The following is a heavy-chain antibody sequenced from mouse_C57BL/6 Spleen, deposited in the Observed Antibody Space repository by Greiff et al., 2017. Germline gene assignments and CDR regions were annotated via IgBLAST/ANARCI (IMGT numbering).Heavy chain of an antibody. J-gene: IGHJ2*01. CDR2: IHPNSGST. CDR3: ARSYYGSFYIDY. Sequence: QVQLQQPGAELVKPGASVKLSCKASGYTFTSYWLHWVKQRPGQGLEWIGMIHPNSGSTYYNAKFKSKATLTVDKSSSTAYMRLSSLTSEDSAVYYCARSYYGSFYIDYWGQGTTLTGSS. V-gene: IGHV1-64*01. D-gene: IGHD1-1*01. CDR1: GYTFTSYW.